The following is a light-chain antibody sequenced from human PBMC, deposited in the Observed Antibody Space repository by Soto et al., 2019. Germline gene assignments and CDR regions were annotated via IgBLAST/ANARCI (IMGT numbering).Light chain of an antibody. CDR1: SSDVGAYNY. CDR3: TSYAGSDIWV. Sequence: QSALTQPPSASGSPGQSVTISCTGTSSDVGAYNYVSWYQQYPGKAPKLMIYEVSKRPSGVPDRFSGSESGKTASLTVSGLQPEDEADYYCTSYAGSDIWVFGGGTKLPVL. CDR2: EVS. J-gene: IGLJ3*02. V-gene: IGLV2-8*01.